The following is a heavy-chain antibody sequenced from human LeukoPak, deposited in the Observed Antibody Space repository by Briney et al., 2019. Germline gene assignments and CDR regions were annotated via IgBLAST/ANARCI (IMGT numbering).Heavy chain of an antibody. CDR2: ISSSGSTI. V-gene: IGHV3-11*04. Sequence: GGSLRLSCAASGFTFSDYYMSWIRQAPGKGLEWVSYISSSGSTIYYADSVKGRFTISRDNAKNSLHLQMNSLRAEDTAVYYCAREVVPAALGFVFETPGDYWGQGTLVTVSS. J-gene: IGHJ4*02. CDR3: AREVVPAALGFVFETPGDY. D-gene: IGHD2-2*01. CDR1: GFTFSDYY.